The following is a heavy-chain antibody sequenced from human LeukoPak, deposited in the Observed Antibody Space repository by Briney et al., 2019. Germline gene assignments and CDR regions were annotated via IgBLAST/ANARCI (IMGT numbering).Heavy chain of an antibody. J-gene: IGHJ4*02. Sequence: GRSLRLSCAASGFTFSSYAMHWVRQAPGKGLEWVANIKQDGSDKYYVDSVKGRFTISRDNAKNSLYLQMNSLRVEDTAVYYCARDWSPYDYWGQGTLVTVSS. CDR1: GFTFSSYA. CDR3: ARDWSPYDY. V-gene: IGHV3-7*01. CDR2: IKQDGSDK.